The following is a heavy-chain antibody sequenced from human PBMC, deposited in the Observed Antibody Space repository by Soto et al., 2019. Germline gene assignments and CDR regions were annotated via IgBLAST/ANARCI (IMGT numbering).Heavy chain of an antibody. CDR1: GFSLSTSGVG. Sequence: QITLKESGPPLVKPTQTLTLTCTFSGFSLSTSGVGVGWIRQPPGKALEWLALIYWDDDKRYSPSLKSRLTITKDTSKNQVVLTMTNMDPVDTATYDCAHSILLKRKTTVTHGWFDPWGQGTLVTVSS. CDR2: IYWDDDK. CDR3: AHSILLKRKTTVTHGWFDP. J-gene: IGHJ5*02. D-gene: IGHD4-17*01. V-gene: IGHV2-5*02.